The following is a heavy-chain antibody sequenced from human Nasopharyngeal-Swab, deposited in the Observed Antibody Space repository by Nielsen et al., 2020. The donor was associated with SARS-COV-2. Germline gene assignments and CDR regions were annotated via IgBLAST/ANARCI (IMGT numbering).Heavy chain of an antibody. CDR3: AKDSRYYAILTGYLPRGYYYYYGMDV. J-gene: IGHJ6*02. CDR1: GFTFSSYG. Sequence: GGSLSLSCAASGFTFSSYGMHWVRQAPGKGLEWVAVISYDGSNKYYADSVKGRFTISRDNSKNTLYLQMNSLRAEDTAVYYCAKDSRYYAILTGYLPRGYYYYYGMDVWGQGTTFTVSS. CDR2: ISYDGSNK. D-gene: IGHD3-9*01. V-gene: IGHV3-30*18.